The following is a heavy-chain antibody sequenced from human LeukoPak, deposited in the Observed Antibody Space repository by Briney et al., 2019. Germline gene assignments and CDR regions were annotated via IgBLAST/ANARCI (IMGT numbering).Heavy chain of an antibody. V-gene: IGHV4-34*01. D-gene: IGHD5-12*01. J-gene: IGHJ4*02. CDR3: ARGKWLRSSFDY. CDR1: GGSFSGYY. Sequence: PSETLSLTCAVYGGSFSGYYWSWIRQPPGKGLEWIGEINHSGSTNYNPSLESRVTISVDTSKNQFSLKLSSVTAADTAVYYCARGKWLRSSFDYWGQGTLVTVSS. CDR2: INHSGST.